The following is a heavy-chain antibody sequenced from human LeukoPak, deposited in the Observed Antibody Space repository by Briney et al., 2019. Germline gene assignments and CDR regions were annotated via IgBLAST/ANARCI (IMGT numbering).Heavy chain of an antibody. V-gene: IGHV1-24*01. D-gene: IGHD6-19*01. Sequence: GASVNVSCKVSGYTLTELSMHWVRQAPGKGLEWMVGFDPEDGETIYAQKFQGRVTMTEDTSTDTAYMELSSLRSEDTAVYYCATGVGYSSGWYTLDYWGQGTLVTVSS. CDR1: GYTLTELS. CDR3: ATGVGYSSGWYTLDY. CDR2: FDPEDGET. J-gene: IGHJ4*02.